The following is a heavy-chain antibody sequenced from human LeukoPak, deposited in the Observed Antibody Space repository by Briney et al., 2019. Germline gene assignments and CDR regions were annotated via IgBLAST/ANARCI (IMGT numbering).Heavy chain of an antibody. V-gene: IGHV4-4*09. D-gene: IGHD2-2*01. CDR1: GGSISSYY. J-gene: IGHJ4*02. CDR2: IYTSGST. CDR3: ARRGDQLLPYDY. Sequence: SETLSLTCTVSGGSISSYYWSWLRQPPGKGLEWIGYIYTSGSTNYNPSLKGRVTISVDTSKNQFSLKLSSVTAADTAVYYCARRGDQLLPYDYWGQGTLVTVSS.